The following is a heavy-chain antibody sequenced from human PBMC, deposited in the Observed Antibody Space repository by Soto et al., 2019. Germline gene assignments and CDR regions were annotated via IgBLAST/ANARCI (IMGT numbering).Heavy chain of an antibody. CDR1: GFTFSNAW. CDR3: TTDPAEPNSYYYYGMDV. V-gene: IGHV3-15*01. D-gene: IGHD2-2*01. J-gene: IGHJ6*02. CDR2: IKSKTDGGTT. Sequence: GGSLRLSCAASGFTFSNAWMSWVRQAPGKGLEWVGRIKSKTDGGTTDYAAPVKGRFTISRDDSKNTLYLQMNSLKTEDTAVYYCTTDPAEPNSYYYYGMDVWGQGTTVTVSS.